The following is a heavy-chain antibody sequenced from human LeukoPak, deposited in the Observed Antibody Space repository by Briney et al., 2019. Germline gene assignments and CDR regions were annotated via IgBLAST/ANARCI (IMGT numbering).Heavy chain of an antibody. CDR2: VYYSGST. CDR1: GDSIRNNYY. V-gene: IGHV4-39*01. Sequence: SETLSLTCTVSGDSIRNNYYWGWIRQPPGKGLEWITTVYYSGSTYYNPSLESRVSTFVDTSKNQFSLRLSSVTAADTAVYYCARLRWLLVFPESGYFESWGQGTLVTVSS. CDR3: ARLRWLLVFPESGYFES. D-gene: IGHD2-21*02. J-gene: IGHJ4*02.